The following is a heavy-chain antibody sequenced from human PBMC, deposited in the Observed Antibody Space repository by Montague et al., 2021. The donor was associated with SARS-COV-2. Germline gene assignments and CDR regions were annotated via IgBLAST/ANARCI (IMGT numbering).Heavy chain of an antibody. D-gene: IGHD1-14*01. CDR1: GDSISSGDYH. CDR2: IYTLGST. Sequence: TLSLTCTVSGDSISSGDYHWSWVRQPAGKGLEWIGYIYTLGSTSYNPSLKSRVTISMDTSKNQLSLKLSSVTAADAAVYFCARSPYRTTYLNGMDVGGQGTTFTVSS. CDR3: ARSPYRTTYLNGMDV. V-gene: IGHV4-61*09. J-gene: IGHJ6*02.